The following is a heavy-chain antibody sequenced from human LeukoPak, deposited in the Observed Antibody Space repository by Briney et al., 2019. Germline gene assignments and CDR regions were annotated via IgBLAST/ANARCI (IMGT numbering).Heavy chain of an antibody. V-gene: IGHV5-10-1*01. CDR2: NDTRHSYT. J-gene: IGHJ4*02. Sequence: GESLKISCKGSGYSFTSYWSSCVGQMPGKGLEWMGRNDTRHSYTNCRLPFQGQVTISPDKSISTAYVKWSRLKASDTAIYPCVKSGGWEPRNWGQGTLVTVSS. CDR1: GYSFTSYW. CDR3: VKSGGWEPRN. D-gene: IGHD1-26*01.